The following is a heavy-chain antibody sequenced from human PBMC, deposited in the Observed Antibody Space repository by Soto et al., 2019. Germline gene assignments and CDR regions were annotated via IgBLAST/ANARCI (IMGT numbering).Heavy chain of an antibody. CDR1: GFTVSSYD. V-gene: IGHV3-23*01. D-gene: IGHD3-22*01. CDR3: ARDSGYDSTD. J-gene: IGHJ4*02. Sequence: EVQLLESGGGLVQPGGSLRLSCAASGFTVSSYDMSWVRQAPGKGPEWISGLSDSGGRTTYADSVKGRFAISRDNSNNTLYLQMNSLRLDDTAVYYCARDSGYDSTDWGQGTLVTVSS. CDR2: LSDSGGRT.